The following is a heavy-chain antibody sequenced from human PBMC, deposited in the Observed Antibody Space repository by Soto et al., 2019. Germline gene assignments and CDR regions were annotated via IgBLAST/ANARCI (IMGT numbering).Heavy chain of an antibody. D-gene: IGHD2-15*01. CDR3: ARARGARYFDY. Sequence: QVQLQESRPGLVKPSQTLSLTCTVSGGSISSGDYYWSWIRQPPGKGLEWIGYINYSGSTYYNPSRKSRFTIPVDTSKNQFSLKRSSVTAADTAVYYWARARGARYFDYWGQGTLVTVSS. J-gene: IGHJ4*02. CDR1: GGSISSGDYY. V-gene: IGHV4-30-4*01. CDR2: INYSGST.